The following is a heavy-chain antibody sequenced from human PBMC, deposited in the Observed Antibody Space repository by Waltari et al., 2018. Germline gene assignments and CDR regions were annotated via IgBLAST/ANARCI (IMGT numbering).Heavy chain of an antibody. D-gene: IGHD2-21*01. CDR2: VIPMFNIP. J-gene: IGHJ1*01. CDR1: GDTFNTYA. Sequence: QVHLVQSGAEMKKPGSSVKVSCKVSGDTFNTYAITWVRQAPGQGLEWVGGVIPMFNIPDYARKFQGRVSITADESTSTAYMELSSLRSEDTAVYYCVRGYHCGGDCYNFLHWGHGTLVTVSS. CDR3: VRGYHCGGDCYNFLH. V-gene: IGHV1-69*12.